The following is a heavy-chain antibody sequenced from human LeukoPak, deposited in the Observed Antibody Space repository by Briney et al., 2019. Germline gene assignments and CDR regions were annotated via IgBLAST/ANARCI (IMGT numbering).Heavy chain of an antibody. J-gene: IGHJ4*02. CDR2: IYPGDSDT. Sequence: GESLQISCQGSGYRFTSYWIGWVRQMPGKGLEWMGIIYPGDSDTRYSPSFQGQVTISADKSISTAYLQWSSLKASDTAMYYCARCEAAELLPFDYWGQGTLVTVSS. V-gene: IGHV5-51*01. D-gene: IGHD1-7*01. CDR1: GYRFTSYW. CDR3: ARCEAAELLPFDY.